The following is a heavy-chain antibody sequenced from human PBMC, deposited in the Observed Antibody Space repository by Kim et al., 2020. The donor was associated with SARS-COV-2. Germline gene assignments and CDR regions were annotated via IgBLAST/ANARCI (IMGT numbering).Heavy chain of an antibody. Sequence: GGSLRLSCAASGFTFSSYAMSWVRQAPGKGLEWVSAISGSGGSTYYADSVKGRFTISRDNSKNTLYLQMNSLRAEDTAVYYCARLNDYGSGSYYLVYYYYGMDVWVQRTTVTVSS. CDR2: ISGSGGST. V-gene: IGHV3-23*01. CDR1: GFTFSSYA. D-gene: IGHD3-10*01. CDR3: ARLNDYGSGSYYLVYYYYGMDV. J-gene: IGHJ6*02.